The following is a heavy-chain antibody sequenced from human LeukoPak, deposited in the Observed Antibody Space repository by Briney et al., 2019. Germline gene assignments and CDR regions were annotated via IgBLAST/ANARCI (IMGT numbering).Heavy chain of an antibody. CDR1: GFTFSRYT. Sequence: SGGSLRLSCAASGFTFSRYTMNWVRQAPGKGLEWVSSIHESGGFIYYADSVKGRFTISRDNAEKSLYLQMDSLRAEDTAVYYCASSSDAFDIWGQGTMVTVP. CDR2: IHESGGFI. D-gene: IGHD6-6*01. V-gene: IGHV3-21*01. J-gene: IGHJ3*02. CDR3: ASSSDAFDI.